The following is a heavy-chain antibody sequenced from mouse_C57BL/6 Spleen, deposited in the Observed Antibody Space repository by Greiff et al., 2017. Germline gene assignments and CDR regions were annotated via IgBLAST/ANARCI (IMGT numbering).Heavy chain of an antibody. J-gene: IGHJ2*01. Sequence: VQVVESGPELVKPGASVKISCKASGYAFSSSWMNWVKQRPGKGLEWIGRIYPGDGDTNYNGKFKGKATLTADKSSSTAYMQLSSLTSEDSAVYFCARWLGYYFDYWGQGTTLTVSS. D-gene: IGHD2-2*01. V-gene: IGHV1-82*01. CDR3: ARWLGYYFDY. CDR2: IYPGDGDT. CDR1: GYAFSSSW.